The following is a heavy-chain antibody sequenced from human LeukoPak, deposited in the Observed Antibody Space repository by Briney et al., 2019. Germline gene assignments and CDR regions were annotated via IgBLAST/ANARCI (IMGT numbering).Heavy chain of an antibody. D-gene: IGHD3-10*01. V-gene: IGHV4-34*01. CDR3: ARGAVNGSGSYDY. J-gene: IGHJ4*02. CDR2: INHSGST. CDR1: GGSFSGYY. Sequence: SETLSLTCAVDGGSFSGYYWRWIRQPPGKGLEWIGEINHSGSTNYNPSLKSRVTISVDTSKNQFSLKLSSVTAADTAVYYCARGAVNGSGSYDYWGQGTLVTVSS.